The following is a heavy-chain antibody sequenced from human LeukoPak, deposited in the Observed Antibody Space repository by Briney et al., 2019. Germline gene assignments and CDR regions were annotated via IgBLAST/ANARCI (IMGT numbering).Heavy chain of an antibody. V-gene: IGHV4-59*08. J-gene: IGHJ5*02. D-gene: IGHD6-13*01. Sequence: SETLSLTCTVSGGSIRSYYWSWIRQPPGKGLEWIGNIYYSGSTNYNPSLKSRVTISVDTSKNQFSLKLSSVTAADTAVYYCARRSSSWHLWFDPWGQGTLVTVSS. CDR3: ARRSSSWHLWFDP. CDR1: GGSIRSYY. CDR2: IYYSGST.